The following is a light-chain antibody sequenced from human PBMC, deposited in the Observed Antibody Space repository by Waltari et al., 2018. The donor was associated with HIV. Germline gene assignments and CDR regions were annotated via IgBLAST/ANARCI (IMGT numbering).Light chain of an antibody. V-gene: IGKV3-15*01. Sequence: EIVMTQSPATLSVSPGERATLSCRASQSVSSNLAWYQQKPGQAPRLLIYGASTRTTGIAPRFSGSGSETEFTLTINSLQSEDFAVYHCQQYNNWPPTFGQGTKLEIK. CDR1: QSVSSN. CDR2: GAS. J-gene: IGKJ2*01. CDR3: QQYNNWPPT.